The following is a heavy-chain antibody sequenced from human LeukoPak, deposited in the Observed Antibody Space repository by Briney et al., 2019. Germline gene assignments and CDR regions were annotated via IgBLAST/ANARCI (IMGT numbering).Heavy chain of an antibody. Sequence: SETLSLTCTVSGGSISSSSYYWGWIRQPPGKGLEWIGSIYYSGSTYYNPSLKSRVTISVDTSKNQFSLKLSSVTAADTAVYYWARRPRADIVVVPAAYWRGKHAFDIWGQGTMVTVSS. D-gene: IGHD2-2*01. CDR3: ARRPRADIVVVPAAYWRGKHAFDI. V-gene: IGHV4-39*01. CDR1: GGSISSSSYY. J-gene: IGHJ3*02. CDR2: IYYSGST.